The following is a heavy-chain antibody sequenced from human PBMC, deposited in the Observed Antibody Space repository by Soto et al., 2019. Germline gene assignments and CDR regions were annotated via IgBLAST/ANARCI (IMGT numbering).Heavy chain of an antibody. D-gene: IGHD1-1*01. V-gene: IGHV3-30*18. Sequence: QVQLVESGGGVVQPGRSLRLSCAASGFTFRSYGMHWVRQAPGKGLEWVALMSFDGSNKYYADSVRGRFTISSDNTKSTRYVQVDILRPEDTAVYYCAKEFGWELQLSHRYYHSGMDAWGQGTTVTVSS. CDR2: MSFDGSNK. CDR1: GFTFRSYG. CDR3: AKEFGWELQLSHRYYHSGMDA. J-gene: IGHJ6*02.